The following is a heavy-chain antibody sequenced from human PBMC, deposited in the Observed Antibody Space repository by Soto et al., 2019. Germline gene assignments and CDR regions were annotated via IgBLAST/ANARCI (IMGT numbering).Heavy chain of an antibody. D-gene: IGHD2-15*01. Sequence: QVQLVQSGAEVKKPGSSVKVSCKASGGTFSSYAISWVRQAPGQGLEWMGGSIPIFGTANDAQKFHGRVTITADESTSTDYMELSSLRSEDTAVYYCARGGSGGSCQTWGQGTLVTVSS. CDR3: ARGGSGGSCQT. CDR1: GGTFSSYA. V-gene: IGHV1-69*01. CDR2: SIPIFGTA. J-gene: IGHJ5*02.